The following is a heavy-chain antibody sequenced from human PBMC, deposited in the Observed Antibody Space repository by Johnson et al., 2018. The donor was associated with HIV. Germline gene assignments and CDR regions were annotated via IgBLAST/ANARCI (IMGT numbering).Heavy chain of an antibody. V-gene: IGHV3-7*01. D-gene: IGHD3-22*01. CDR1: GFSFDDYD. Sequence: VQLVESGGGVVRPGGSLRLSCAASGFSFDDYDMTWFRQTPGKGLEWVANINDGGSEKYYVDTVKGRFTVSRDNSKNTLYLQMNSLRAEDTAVYYCAKAMGGWLLAHAFDIWGQGTMVTISS. CDR3: AKAMGGWLLAHAFDI. J-gene: IGHJ3*02. CDR2: INDGGSEK.